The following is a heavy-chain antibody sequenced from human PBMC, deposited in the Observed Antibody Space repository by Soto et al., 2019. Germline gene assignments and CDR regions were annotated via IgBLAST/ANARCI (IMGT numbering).Heavy chain of an antibody. CDR2: VNPISGNT. J-gene: IGHJ6*02. CDR3: ATSRINMMRGVFYYGLDV. D-gene: IGHD3-10*01. CDR1: GYTFTKYD. V-gene: IGHV1-8*01. Sequence: QEQLEQSGAEVKKPGASVKVSCKASGYTFTKYDFNWVRQATGQGLEWMGWVNPISGNTETAQNFQGKVSLTRKTSTTTALMELSSLGSGDTAVYYSATSRINMMRGVFYYGLDVWGHGTTLTVSS.